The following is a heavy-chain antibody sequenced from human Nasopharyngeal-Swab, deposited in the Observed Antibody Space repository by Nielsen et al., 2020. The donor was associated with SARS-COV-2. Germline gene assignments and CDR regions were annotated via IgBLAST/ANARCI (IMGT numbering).Heavy chain of an antibody. CDR2: ISSSSTI. CDR3: ARDPYYDFWSGYYTGGFDP. CDR1: GFTFSSYS. V-gene: IGHV3-48*02. D-gene: IGHD3-3*01. J-gene: IGHJ5*02. Sequence: GESLKISCAASGFTFSSYSMNWVRQAPGRGLEWVSYISSSSTIYYADSVKGRFTISRDNAKNSLYLQMNSLRDEDTAVYYCARDPYYDFWSGYYTGGFDPWGQGTLVTVSS.